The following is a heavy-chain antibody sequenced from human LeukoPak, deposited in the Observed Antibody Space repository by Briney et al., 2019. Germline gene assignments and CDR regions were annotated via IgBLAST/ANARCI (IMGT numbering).Heavy chain of an antibody. CDR3: ARGYYGSGSYYTAY. CDR2: IKQDGSEK. CDR1: GFTFSSYW. D-gene: IGHD3-10*01. Sequence: GGSLRLSCAASGFTFSSYWMTGVRQAPGKGLEWMANIKQDGSEKYYVDSVKGRLTISRDNAKNSLYLQMNSLRAEDTAVDYCARGYYGSGSYYTAYWGQGTLLTVSS. J-gene: IGHJ4*02. V-gene: IGHV3-7*04.